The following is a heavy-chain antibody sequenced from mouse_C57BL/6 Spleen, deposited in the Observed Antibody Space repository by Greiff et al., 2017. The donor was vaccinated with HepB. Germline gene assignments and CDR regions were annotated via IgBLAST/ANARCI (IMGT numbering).Heavy chain of an antibody. Sequence: QVQLQQSGAELMKPGASVKLSCKATGYTFTGYWIEWVKQRPGHGLEWIGEILPGSGSTNYTETLKGKVTFTADTSSNTAYMQLSSLTTEYSAIYYCARPLFISFRGFAYWGQGTLVTVSA. D-gene: IGHD1-1*01. V-gene: IGHV1-9*01. J-gene: IGHJ3*01. CDR1: GYTFTGYW. CDR2: ILPGSGST. CDR3: ARPLFISFRGFAY.